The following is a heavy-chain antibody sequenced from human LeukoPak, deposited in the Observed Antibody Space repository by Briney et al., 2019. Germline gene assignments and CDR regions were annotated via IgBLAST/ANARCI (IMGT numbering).Heavy chain of an antibody. CDR1: GGTFSSYA. D-gene: IGHD2-8*01. J-gene: IGHJ4*02. Sequence: SVRVSCKASGGTFSSYAISWVRQAPGQGLEWMGRIIPILGIANYAQKFQGRVTITADKSTSTAYMELSSLRSEDTAVYYCASSGYCTNGVCLRMDYWGQGTLVTVSS. V-gene: IGHV1-69*04. CDR2: IIPILGIA. CDR3: ASSGYCTNGVCLRMDY.